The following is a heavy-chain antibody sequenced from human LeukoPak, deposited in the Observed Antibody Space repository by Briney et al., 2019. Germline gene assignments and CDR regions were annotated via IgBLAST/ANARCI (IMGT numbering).Heavy chain of an antibody. D-gene: IGHD3-10*01. Sequence: GGSLRLSCAASGFTFSSYGMHWVRQAPGKGLEWVAVISYDGSNKYYADSVKGRFTISRDNSKNTLYLQMNSLRAEDTATYFCAKDNYGRYDLWGPGTLVTVSS. V-gene: IGHV3-30*18. CDR2: ISYDGSNK. CDR1: GFTFSSYG. J-gene: IGHJ5*02. CDR3: AKDNYGRYDL.